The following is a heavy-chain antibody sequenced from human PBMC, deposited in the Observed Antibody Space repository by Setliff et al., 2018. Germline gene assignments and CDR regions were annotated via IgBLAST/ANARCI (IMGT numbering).Heavy chain of an antibody. V-gene: IGHV3-7*03. CDR3: AKRGPYCSGGTCHYYFDY. CDR1: GFTFSSYS. J-gene: IGHJ4*02. D-gene: IGHD2-15*01. CDR2: IKQDGSEK. Sequence: GGSLRLSCAASGFTFSSYSMNWVRQAPGKGLEWVANIKQDGSEKYYVDSVKGRFTISRDNAKNSLYLQMNSLRAEDTAVYYCAKRGPYCSGGTCHYYFDYWGQGTLVTVSS.